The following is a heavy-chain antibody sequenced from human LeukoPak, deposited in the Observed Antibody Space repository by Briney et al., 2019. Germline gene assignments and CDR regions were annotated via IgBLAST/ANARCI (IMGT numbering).Heavy chain of an antibody. Sequence: PGGSLRLSCAASGFIVSTNYMSWVRQGPGKGLQWVSVIYSDGRTYYADSVKGRFTISRDNAKNSLYLQMNSLRDEDTAVYYCARSGNYDCWGQGTLVTVSP. D-gene: IGHD1-1*01. J-gene: IGHJ4*02. CDR3: ARSGNYDC. V-gene: IGHV3-66*01. CDR1: GFIVSTNY. CDR2: IYSDGRT.